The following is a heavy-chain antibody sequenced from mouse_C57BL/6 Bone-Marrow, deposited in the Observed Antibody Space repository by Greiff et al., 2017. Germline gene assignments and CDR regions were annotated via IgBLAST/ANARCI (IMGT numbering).Heavy chain of an antibody. D-gene: IGHD2-4*01. Sequence: VHLVESGPGLVAPSQSLPIPCTVPGFSLPSYGLSWVRHPPGKGLEWLGVIWGDGSTNYHSALISRLSISKDNSKSQVFLKLNSLQTDDTATYYCAKTPDDYDMDYWGQGTSVTVSS. J-gene: IGHJ4*01. CDR3: AKTPDDYDMDY. CDR1: GFSLPSYG. V-gene: IGHV2-3*01. CDR2: IWGDGST.